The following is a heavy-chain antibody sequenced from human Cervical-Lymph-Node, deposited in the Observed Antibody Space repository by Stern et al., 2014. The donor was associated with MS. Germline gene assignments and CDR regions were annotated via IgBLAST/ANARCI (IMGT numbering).Heavy chain of an antibody. D-gene: IGHD1-1*01. CDR2: IKTKRDGETT. J-gene: IGHJ4*02. Sequence: EDQLVESGGGLVKPGGSLRLSCAASGFTFTNAWMSWVRQAPGKGLEWVGRIKTKRDGETTDYATPVKGRFIISRDDSKSTLYLQMNSLKTEDTAVYYCTTENGPMRQTNSFLLPQIRDDWGQGTLVTISS. CDR3: TTENGPMRQTNSFLLPQIRDD. V-gene: IGHV3-15*01. CDR1: GFTFTNAW.